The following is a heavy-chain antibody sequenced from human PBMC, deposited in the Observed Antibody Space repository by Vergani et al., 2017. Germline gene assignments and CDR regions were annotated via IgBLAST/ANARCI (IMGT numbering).Heavy chain of an antibody. V-gene: IGHV3-48*03. D-gene: IGHD2-2*01. CDR2: ISSSGSTI. CDR1: GFTFSSYA. J-gene: IGHJ4*02. CDR3: ARVTVPAAHFDY. Sequence: EVQLLESGGGLVQPGGSLRLSCAASGFTFSSYAMSWVRQAPGKGLEWVSAISSSGSTIYYADSVKGRFTISRDNAKNSLYLQMNSLRAEDTAVYYCARVTVPAAHFDYWGQGTLVTVSS.